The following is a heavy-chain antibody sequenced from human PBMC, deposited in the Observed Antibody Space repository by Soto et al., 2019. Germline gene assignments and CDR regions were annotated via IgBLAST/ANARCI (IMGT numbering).Heavy chain of an antibody. Sequence: GGSLRLSCAVSGFTLSTYEMNWVRQAPGKGLEWVSYISSSGKTINYADSVKGRFTITRDNAKNSLFLQMNSLRAEDTAVYYCARGLGSGWPYFDYWGQGALVTVSS. CDR1: GFTLSTYE. V-gene: IGHV3-48*03. D-gene: IGHD6-19*01. CDR3: ARGLGSGWPYFDY. J-gene: IGHJ4*02. CDR2: ISSSGKTI.